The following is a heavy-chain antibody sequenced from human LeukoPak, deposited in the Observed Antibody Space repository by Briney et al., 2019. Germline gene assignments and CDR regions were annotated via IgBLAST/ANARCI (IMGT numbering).Heavy chain of an antibody. CDR1: GFTFSSYW. D-gene: IGHD5-24*01. J-gene: IGHJ4*02. CDR2: INSDGIST. V-gene: IGHV3-74*01. Sequence: PGGSLRLSCAASGFTFSSYWMHWVRQAPGKGLVWVSRINSDGISTNYADSVKGRLTISRDDAKNTLYLQMNSLRAEDTGVYYCVKALGYNDYWGQGTLVTASS. CDR3: VKALGYNDY.